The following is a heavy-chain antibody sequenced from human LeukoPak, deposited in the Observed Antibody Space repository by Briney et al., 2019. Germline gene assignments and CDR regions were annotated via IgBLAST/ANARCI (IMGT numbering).Heavy chain of an antibody. D-gene: IGHD6-19*01. V-gene: IGHV3-30-3*01. J-gene: IGHJ4*02. Sequence: PGGSLRLSCAASGFTFNNYAMHWVRQAPGKGLEWVAVISYDGSNKYYADSVKGRFTISRDNSKNTLYLQMNSLRAEDTAVYYCARDRVAGVFDYWGQGTLVTVSS. CDR1: GFTFNNYA. CDR2: ISYDGSNK. CDR3: ARDRVAGVFDY.